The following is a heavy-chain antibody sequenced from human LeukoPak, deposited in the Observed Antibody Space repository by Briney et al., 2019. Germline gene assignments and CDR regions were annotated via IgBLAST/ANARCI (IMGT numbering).Heavy chain of an antibody. CDR3: AKEKGYRNGHAFEY. CDR1: GFTFNLYD. Sequence: GGSLRLSCAASGFTFNLYDVHWVRQAPGKGLEWVALISYDGSNKYYADSVKGRFTISRDNSKNMVYLEMNSQRAEDTAVYYCAKEKGYRNGHAFEYWGQGTLVTVSS. D-gene: IGHD5-18*01. J-gene: IGHJ4*02. CDR2: ISYDGSNK. V-gene: IGHV3-30-3*01.